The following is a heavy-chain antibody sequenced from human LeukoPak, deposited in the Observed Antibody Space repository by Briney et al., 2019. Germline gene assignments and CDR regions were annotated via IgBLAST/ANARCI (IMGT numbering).Heavy chain of an antibody. CDR3: ARPLNSNWFDP. V-gene: IGHV1-2*02. J-gene: IGHJ5*02. Sequence: ASVKVSCKASGYTFTGYYMHWVRQAPGQGLEWMGWINPNSGGTNYAQKFQGRVTMTRDTSISTAYMELRSLRSDDTAVYYCARPLNSNWFDPWGQGTLVTVSS. CDR2: INPNSGGT. CDR1: GYTFTGYY. D-gene: IGHD4-11*01.